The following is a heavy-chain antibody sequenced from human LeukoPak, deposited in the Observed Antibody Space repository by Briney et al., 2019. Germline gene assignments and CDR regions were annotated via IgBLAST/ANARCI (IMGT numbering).Heavy chain of an antibody. CDR2: INAGNGNT. CDR3: ARGANYGSGSYRFDY. Sequence: ASGKVSCKASGYTFTSYAMHWVRQAPGQSLEWMGWINAGNGNTKYSQKFQGRVTITMDTSSSTAYIELSSLRSEDTAVYYCARGANYGSGSYRFDYWGQGTLVTVSS. J-gene: IGHJ4*02. CDR1: GYTFTSYA. V-gene: IGHV1-3*01. D-gene: IGHD3-10*01.